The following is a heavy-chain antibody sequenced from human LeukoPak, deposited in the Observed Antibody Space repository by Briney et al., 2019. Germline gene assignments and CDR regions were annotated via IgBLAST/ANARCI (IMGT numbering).Heavy chain of an antibody. V-gene: IGHV1-46*01. J-gene: IGHJ6*03. CDR1: GYTFTSNY. CDR3: ARGGLRVMVYRLYYMDV. D-gene: IGHD2-8*01. Sequence: ASVKVSCKAFGYTFTSNYMHWVRQAPGQGPEWMGVISPSGGSTTYAQKFQGRVTLTRDTSISTAYMELTRLRSDDTAVYYCARGGLRVMVYRLYYMDVWGKGTTVTVSS. CDR2: ISPSGGST.